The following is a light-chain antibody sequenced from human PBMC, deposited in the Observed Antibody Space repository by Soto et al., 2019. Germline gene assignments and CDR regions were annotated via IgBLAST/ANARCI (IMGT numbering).Light chain of an antibody. Sequence: QSALTQPASVSGSPGQSITISCTGTSSNVGTYNLVSWYQQHPGKAPKLIIYEDNKRPSGVSNRFSGSKSGNTASLTISGLQTEDEADYYCQSYDSSLSASYVFGGGTKVTVL. CDR2: EDN. V-gene: IGLV2-14*02. CDR3: QSYDSSLSASYV. CDR1: SSNVGTYNL. J-gene: IGLJ1*01.